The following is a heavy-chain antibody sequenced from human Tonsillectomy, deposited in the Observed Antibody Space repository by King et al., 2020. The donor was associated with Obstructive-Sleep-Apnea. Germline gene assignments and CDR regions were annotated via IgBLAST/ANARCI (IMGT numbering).Heavy chain of an antibody. CDR2: ISWDGGST. J-gene: IGHJ4*02. V-gene: IGHV3-43D*03. Sequence: VQLVESGGVVVQPGGSLRLSCAASGFTFDDYAMHWVRQAPGKGLEWVSLISWDGGSTYYADSVKGRFTISRDSSKNSLYLQMNSLRAEDTALYYCARPASGTFGYFDYWGQGTLVTVSS. CDR1: GFTFDDYA. CDR3: ARPASGTFGYFDY. D-gene: IGHD1-26*01.